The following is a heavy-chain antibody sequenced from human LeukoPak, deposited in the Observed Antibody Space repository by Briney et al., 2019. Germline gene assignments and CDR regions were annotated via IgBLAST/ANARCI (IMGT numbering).Heavy chain of an antibody. D-gene: IGHD2-15*01. CDR2: INPNSGGS. V-gene: IGHV1-2*02. CDR1: GYTFTGYY. Sequence: ASVKVSCKASGYTFTGYYMHWVRQAPGQGLEWMGWINPNSGGSNSAQKFQGRVTMTRDTSISTAYMELSRLRSDDTAVYYCARAPRGFCSGGSCFDFWGQGTLVTVSS. J-gene: IGHJ4*02. CDR3: ARAPRGFCSGGSCFDF.